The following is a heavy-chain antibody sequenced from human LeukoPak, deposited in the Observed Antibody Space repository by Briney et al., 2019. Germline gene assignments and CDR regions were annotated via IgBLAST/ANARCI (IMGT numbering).Heavy chain of an antibody. D-gene: IGHD1-1*01. J-gene: IGHJ4*02. Sequence: GGSLRLSCVASGFTFSSSWMTWVRQAPGKGLEWVAHIMVVGTEEYYVDSVKGLFTISRDNAKNSLYLQMNSLRAEDTAVYYCARWNDGWGFDYWGQGTLVSVSS. CDR3: ARWNDGWGFDY. CDR2: IMVVGTEE. CDR1: GFTFSSSW. V-gene: IGHV3-7*05.